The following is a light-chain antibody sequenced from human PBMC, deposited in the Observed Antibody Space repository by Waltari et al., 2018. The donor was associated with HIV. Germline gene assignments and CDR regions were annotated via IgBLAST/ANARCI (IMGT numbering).Light chain of an antibody. CDR2: GAS. CDR1: QSIITY. CDR3: QQTFSPPRR. V-gene: IGKV1-39*01. Sequence: DINMTQSPSSLSASVGDRVTITCRASQSIITYLNWYHQSPGKAPTLLIFGASTSHDGVSSRFSGSGSETDFTLSIAGLQREDSGTYFCQQTFSPPRRFGPGT. J-gene: IGKJ2*01.